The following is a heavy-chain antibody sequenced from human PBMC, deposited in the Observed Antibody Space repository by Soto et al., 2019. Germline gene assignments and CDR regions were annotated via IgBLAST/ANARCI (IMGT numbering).Heavy chain of an antibody. J-gene: IGHJ2*01. CDR3: ARRCSSTRCRER. D-gene: IGHD2-2*01. CDR1: GYTFTSYG. Sequence: QVQLVQSGAEVKKPGASVKVSCKASGYTFTSYGICWVRQAPGQGLEWMGWISGYNGNTNYAQNLQGRGIMTTDTSTSTVYMELRSLSSVDTSVYYCARRCSSTRCRERWGHGTLVIVSS. CDR2: ISGYNGNT. V-gene: IGHV1-18*01.